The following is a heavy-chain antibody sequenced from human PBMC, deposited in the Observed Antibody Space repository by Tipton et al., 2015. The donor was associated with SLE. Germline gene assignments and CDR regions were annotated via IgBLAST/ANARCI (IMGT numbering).Heavy chain of an antibody. D-gene: IGHD5-18*01. V-gene: IGHV4-4*08. J-gene: IGHJ5*02. Sequence: TLSLTCAVYGGSFSGYYWIWIRQPPGKGLEWIGRIYTSGSIDYNPSLKSRVTISLDTSKNQFSLKLSSVTAADTAVYYCARLHGYSYGLNWFDPWGQGTLISVSS. CDR1: GGSFSGYY. CDR3: ARLHGYSYGLNWFDP. CDR2: IYTSGSI.